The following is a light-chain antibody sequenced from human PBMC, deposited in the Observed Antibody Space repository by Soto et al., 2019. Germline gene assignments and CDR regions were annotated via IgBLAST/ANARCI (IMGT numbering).Light chain of an antibody. J-gene: IGKJ1*01. V-gene: IGKV3-20*01. CDR1: QSVSNNY. CDR3: QQYGSSPRT. Sequence: EIVLTQSPGTQSLSPGERATLSCRASQSVSNNYLAWYQQKPGQAPRLLIYGASSRATGIPDRFSGSGSGTDFTLTISRLEPEDFAVYYCQQYGSSPRTFGQGTKVDIK. CDR2: GAS.